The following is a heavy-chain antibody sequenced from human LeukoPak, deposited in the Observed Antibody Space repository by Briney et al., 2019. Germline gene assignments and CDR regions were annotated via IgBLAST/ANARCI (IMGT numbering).Heavy chain of an antibody. CDR1: GFTFSSYG. CDR3: ARGPIWFGELLGAFDI. CDR2: IWCDGSNK. Sequence: GRSLRLSCAASGFTFSSYGMHWVRQAPGKGLEWVAVIWCDGSNKYYADSVKGRFTISRDNSKNTLYLQMNSLRAEDTAVYYCARGPIWFGELLGAFDIWGQGTMVTVSS. V-gene: IGHV3-33*01. D-gene: IGHD3-10*01. J-gene: IGHJ3*02.